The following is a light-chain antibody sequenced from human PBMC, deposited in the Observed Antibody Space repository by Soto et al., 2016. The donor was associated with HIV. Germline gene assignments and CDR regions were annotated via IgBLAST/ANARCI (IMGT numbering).Light chain of an antibody. V-gene: IGLV3-21*03. CDR2: DDS. CDR1: YLGSKS. CDR3: QVWGSTSDPWV. J-gene: IGLJ3*02. Sequence: SYELTQPPSVSVAPGKTARITCGGDYLGSKSVHWYQQKPGQAPVLVVYDDSDRPSGIPERFSGSNSGNTATLTISRVEAGDEADYYCQVWGSTSDPWVFGGGTKLTVL.